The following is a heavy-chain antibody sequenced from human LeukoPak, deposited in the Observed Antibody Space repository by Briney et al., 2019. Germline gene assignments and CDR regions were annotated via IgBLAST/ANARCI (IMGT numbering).Heavy chain of an antibody. J-gene: IGHJ4*02. CDR1: GFTFSSYA. D-gene: IGHD2-15*01. CDR2: ISGSGGST. CDR3: ATTAIRYCSGGSCYSFDY. V-gene: IGHV3-23*01. Sequence: GGSLRLSCAASGFTFSSYAMSWVRQAPGKGLEWVSAISGSGGSTYYADSVKGRFTISRDNSKNTLYLQMNSLRAEDTAVYYCATTAIRYCSGGSCYSFDYWGQGTLVTVSS.